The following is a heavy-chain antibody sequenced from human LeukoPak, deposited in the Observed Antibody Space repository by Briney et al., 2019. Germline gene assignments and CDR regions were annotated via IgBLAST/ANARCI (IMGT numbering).Heavy chain of an antibody. CDR3: ARQTRSSSPLDP. J-gene: IGHJ5*02. V-gene: IGHV4-59*08. D-gene: IGHD6-6*01. CDR2: IYYSGGT. Sequence: NSSETLSLTCTVSGGSISSYYWSWIRQPPGKGLEWIGYIYYSGGTNYNPSLKSRVTISVDTSKNQFSLKLSSVTAADTAVYYCARQTRSSSPLDPWGQGTLVTVSS. CDR1: GGSISSYY.